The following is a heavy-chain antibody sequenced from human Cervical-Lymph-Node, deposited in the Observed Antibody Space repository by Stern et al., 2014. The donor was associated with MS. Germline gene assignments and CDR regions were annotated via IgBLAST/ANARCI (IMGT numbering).Heavy chain of an antibody. J-gene: IGHJ4*02. Sequence: VQLEESGAEVKKPGASVKVSCKASGYTFGSYDINWVRQDTGQGTEWMGWMNHRRGTTGAAENFQGRVTMTRNTSINTAYMELSSLTSEDTAVYYCARVGEKKDIVVVTVVEPGLDSWGQGTLVTVSS. CDR3: ARVGEKKDIVVVTVVEPGLDS. CDR1: GYTFGSYD. V-gene: IGHV1-8*01. CDR2: MNHRRGTT. D-gene: IGHD2-21*02.